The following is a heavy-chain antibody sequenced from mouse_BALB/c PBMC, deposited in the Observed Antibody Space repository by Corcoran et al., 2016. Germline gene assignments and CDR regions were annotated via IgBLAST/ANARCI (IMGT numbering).Heavy chain of an antibody. CDR1: GYTFTNYG. V-gene: IGHV9-1*02. CDR2: INTYTGEP. CDR3: ARRGLAFDY. J-gene: IGHJ2*01. Sequence: QIQLVQSGPELKKPGETVKISCKASGYTFTNYGMNWVKQAPGKGLKWMGWINTYTGEPTYADDFKGRFAFSLETSASTAYLQINNPKNEDMATYFCARRGLAFDYWGQGTTLTVSS.